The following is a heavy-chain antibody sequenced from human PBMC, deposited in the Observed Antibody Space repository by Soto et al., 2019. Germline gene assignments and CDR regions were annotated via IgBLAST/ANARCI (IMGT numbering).Heavy chain of an antibody. J-gene: IGHJ6*02. Sequence: QVQLQQWGAGLLKPSETLSLTCDVYGGSFGGYFWSWIRQPPGKGLECIGEINHGGITNYNPSLKSRITISVDTSKNQSSLKLSSVTAADAAVYYCARQGAVTVMFYYHGMDVWGQGTSVTVSS. CDR2: INHGGIT. CDR3: ARQGAVTVMFYYHGMDV. CDR1: GGSFGGYF. D-gene: IGHD2-21*02. V-gene: IGHV4-34*02.